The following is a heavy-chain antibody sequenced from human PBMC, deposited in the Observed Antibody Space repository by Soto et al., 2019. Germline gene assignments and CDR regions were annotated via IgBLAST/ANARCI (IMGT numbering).Heavy chain of an antibody. Sequence: SETLSLTCTVSGGSISSYYWSWIRQPPGKGLEWIGYIYYSGSTNYNPSLKSRVTISVDTSKNQFSLKLSSVTAADTAVYYCARWGDRITIFGVVIIGAFDIWGQGTMVTVSS. J-gene: IGHJ3*02. CDR1: GGSISSYY. CDR2: IYYSGST. CDR3: ARWGDRITIFGVVIIGAFDI. D-gene: IGHD3-3*01. V-gene: IGHV4-59*01.